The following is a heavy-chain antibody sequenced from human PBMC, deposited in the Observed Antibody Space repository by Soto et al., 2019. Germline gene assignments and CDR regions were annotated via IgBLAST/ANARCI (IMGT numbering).Heavy chain of an antibody. CDR2: IYSGGST. CDR1: GFTVSSNY. J-gene: IGHJ4*02. V-gene: IGHV3-53*01. Sequence: EVQLVESGGGLIQPGGSLRLSCAASGFTVSSNYMSWVRQAPGKGLEWVSVIYSGGSTYYADSVKGRFTISRDNSKNSLYLQMNSLRAEDTAVYYCARSQGATKGYFDYWGQGTLVTVSS. D-gene: IGHD1-26*01. CDR3: ARSQGATKGYFDY.